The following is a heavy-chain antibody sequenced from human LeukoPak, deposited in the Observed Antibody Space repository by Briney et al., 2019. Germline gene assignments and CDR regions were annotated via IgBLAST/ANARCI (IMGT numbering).Heavy chain of an antibody. CDR2: IIPIFGTA. D-gene: IGHD5-18*01. J-gene: IGHJ3*02. CDR3: ARRDLDTAMVTWAFDI. CDR1: GYTFTSYY. Sequence: SVKVSCKASGYTFTSYYMHWVRQAPGQGLGWMGGIIPIFGTANYAQKFQGRVTITTDESTSTAYMELSSLRSEDTAVYYCARRDLDTAMVTWAFDIWGQGIMVTVSS. V-gene: IGHV1-69*05.